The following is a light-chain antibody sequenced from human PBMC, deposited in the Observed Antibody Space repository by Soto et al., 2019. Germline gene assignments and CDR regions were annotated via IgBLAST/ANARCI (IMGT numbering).Light chain of an antibody. J-gene: IGKJ4*01. V-gene: IGKV3-11*01. CDR2: DAA. CDR1: ERVSRY. CDR3: QHRSRT. Sequence: EIVLTQSPATLSWSPGETATLSCRASERVSRYLAWYQQKPGQAPRLLIYDAANMTTGIPSTFSGSGSETEFTLTIGRLEPDDFADYHCQHRSRTFGGGTQVEI.